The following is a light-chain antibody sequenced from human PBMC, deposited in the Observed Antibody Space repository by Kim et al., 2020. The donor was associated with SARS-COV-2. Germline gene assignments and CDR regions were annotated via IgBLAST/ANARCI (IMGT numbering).Light chain of an antibody. CDR3: QQYDNLPLT. CDR2: AAS. V-gene: IGKV1-33*01. J-gene: IGKJ1*01. CDR1: QYISNY. Sequence: DIQMTQSPSSLSASVGDRVTITCQASQYISNYLNWFQQKPGKAPKVLIYAASILKPGVPSRFSASGSGTHFTFTISSLQAADIATYYCQQYDNLPLTFGQGTKVDIK.